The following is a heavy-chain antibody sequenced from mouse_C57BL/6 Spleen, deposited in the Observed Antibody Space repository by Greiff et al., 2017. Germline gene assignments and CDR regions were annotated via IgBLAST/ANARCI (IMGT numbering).Heavy chain of an antibody. CDR2: FYPGSGNT. V-gene: IGHV1-66*01. J-gene: IGHJ3*01. CDR3: ARAGGYEFAY. Sequence: QVQLQQSGPELVKPGASVKISCKASGYSFTSFYIHWVKQRPGQGFEWIGWFYPGSGNTKYNEKFKGKATLTADTSSSTAYMQLSSLPSEYSAVYCCARAGGYEFAYWGQGTLVTVSA. D-gene: IGHD2-14*01. CDR1: GYSFTSFY.